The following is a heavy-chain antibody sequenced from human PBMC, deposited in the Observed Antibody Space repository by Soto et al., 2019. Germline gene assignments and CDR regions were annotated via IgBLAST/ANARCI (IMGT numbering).Heavy chain of an antibody. V-gene: IGHV3-23*01. D-gene: IGHD6-19*01. Sequence: GGSLRLSCSASGFTFSSYAMTWVRQAPGKGLEWVSIINGGGASAYYADSVKGRFTISRNNSKNTLYLQMNSLRVEDTAIYYCAKEREAGWYYFDFCGQGILVTVSS. CDR3: AKEREAGWYYFDF. J-gene: IGHJ4*02. CDR1: GFTFSSYA. CDR2: INGGGASA.